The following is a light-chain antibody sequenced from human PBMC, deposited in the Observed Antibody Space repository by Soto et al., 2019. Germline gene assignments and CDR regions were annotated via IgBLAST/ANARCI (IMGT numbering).Light chain of an antibody. J-gene: IGKJ2*01. CDR2: AAS. Sequence: DIQMTQSPSSLSASVGDRVTITCRASQSISSYLNWYQQKPGKAPKLLIYAASSLQSGVPSRFSVSGSGTDFTLAISSLQREDFATYYCQQSYSTLPYTFGQGTKLEIK. CDR1: QSISSY. V-gene: IGKV1-39*01. CDR3: QQSYSTLPYT.